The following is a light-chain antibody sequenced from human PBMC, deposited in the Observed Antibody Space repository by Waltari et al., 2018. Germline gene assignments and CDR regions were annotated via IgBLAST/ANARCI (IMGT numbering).Light chain of an antibody. Sequence: QSALTQPASVSGSPGESITISCSGAIRDIRGYVYVSCYQHPPGKAPQLILYEVSHRPAGVSNRFSGSKSGNTASLTISGLQAEDEADYYCSSYSDSWLFGGGTQLTVL. CDR3: SSYSDSWL. J-gene: IGLJ2*01. V-gene: IGLV2-14*01. CDR1: IRDIRGYVY. CDR2: EVS.